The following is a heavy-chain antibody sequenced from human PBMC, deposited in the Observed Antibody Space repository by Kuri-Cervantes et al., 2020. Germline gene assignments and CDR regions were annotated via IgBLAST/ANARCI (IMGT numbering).Heavy chain of an antibody. D-gene: IGHD1-1*01. CDR3: ARVRVSDDAVDY. Sequence: GESLKISCAASGFTFDDYAMHWVRQAPGKGLEWVSSISSSSSYIYYADSVKGRFTISRDNAKNSLYLQMNSLRAEDTAVYYCARVRVSDDAVDYWGQGTLVTVSS. CDR1: GFTFDDYA. V-gene: IGHV3-21*01. CDR2: ISSSSSYI. J-gene: IGHJ4*02.